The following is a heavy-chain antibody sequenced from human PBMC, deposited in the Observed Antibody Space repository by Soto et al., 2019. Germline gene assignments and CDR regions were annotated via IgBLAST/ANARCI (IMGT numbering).Heavy chain of an antibody. CDR1: GFAFSTYA. Sequence: GGSLRLSCAASGFAFSTYAMTWVRQAPGKGLEWVPVISGSGGSSYYADSVKGRFTISRDNSKNTLFLQMNGLRAEDTAVYYCAKVTKRAAAGRYEYYKYGMDVWGQGPTVTVSS. J-gene: IGHJ6*02. CDR2: ISGSGGSS. V-gene: IGHV3-23*01. CDR3: AKVTKRAAAGRYEYYKYGMDV. D-gene: IGHD6-13*01.